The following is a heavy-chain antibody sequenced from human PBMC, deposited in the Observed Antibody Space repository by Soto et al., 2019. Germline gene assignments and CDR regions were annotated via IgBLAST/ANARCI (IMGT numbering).Heavy chain of an antibody. Sequence: VGSLRLSCAASGFSFETFGLSWVRQAPGKGLEWLSSISGSGFKTYSADSVKGRFTISRDNSKSTVYLELHNLSAEDTAVYHCAKNQGVELVPLATVDWFDPWGQGSVVTSPQ. CDR3: AKNQGVELVPLATVDWFDP. V-gene: IGHV3-23*01. CDR1: GFSFETFG. CDR2: ISGSGFKT. D-gene: IGHD1-26*01. J-gene: IGHJ5*02.